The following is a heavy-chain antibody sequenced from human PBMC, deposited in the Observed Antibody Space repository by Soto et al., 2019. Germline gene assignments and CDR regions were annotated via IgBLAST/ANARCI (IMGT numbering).Heavy chain of an antibody. V-gene: IGHV3-7*01. Sequence: HPGGSLRLSCTASGFSFSSYWMSWVRQAPEKGQEWVAHIKADGSEQKYADSVKGRFIISRDNANNLLFLQMNSLRTEYTAVYNCVTEGPAPGTLVHWGQGTLVTVSS. CDR3: VTEGPAPGTLVH. CDR2: IKADGSEQ. D-gene: IGHD2-15*01. J-gene: IGHJ4*02. CDR1: GFSFSSYW.